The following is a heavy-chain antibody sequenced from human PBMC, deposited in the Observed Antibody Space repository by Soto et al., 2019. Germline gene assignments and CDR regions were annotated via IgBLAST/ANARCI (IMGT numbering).Heavy chain of an antibody. J-gene: IGHJ6*02. CDR3: ARDGAYDSSGYYPTDYYGMDV. V-gene: IGHV4-4*02. CDR2: IYHSGST. D-gene: IGHD3-22*01. CDR1: GGSISSSNW. Sequence: SETLSLTCAVSGGSISSSNWWSWVRQPPGKGLEWIGEIYHSGSTNYNPSLKSRVTISVDKSKNQFSLKLSSVTAADTAVYYCARDGAYDSSGYYPTDYYGMDVWGQGTTVTVSS.